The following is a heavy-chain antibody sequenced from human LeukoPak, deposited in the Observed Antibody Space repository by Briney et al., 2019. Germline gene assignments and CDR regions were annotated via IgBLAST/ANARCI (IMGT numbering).Heavy chain of an antibody. Sequence: SVKVSCKASGGTFSSYAISWVRQAPGQGLEWMGGIIPIFGTANYAQKSQGRVTITADESTSTAYMELSSLRSEDTAVYYCAGRITGTSDHLPWGQGTLVTVSS. CDR3: AGRITGTSDHLP. J-gene: IGHJ5*02. CDR1: GGTFSSYA. D-gene: IGHD1-7*01. V-gene: IGHV1-69*13. CDR2: IIPIFGTA.